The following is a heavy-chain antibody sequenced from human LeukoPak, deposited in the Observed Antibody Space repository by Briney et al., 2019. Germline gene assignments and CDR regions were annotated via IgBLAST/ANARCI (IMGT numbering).Heavy chain of an antibody. V-gene: IGHV3-7*01. Sequence: PGGSLRLSCAASGFTFSSYWMSWVRQAPGKGLEWVANIKQDGSEKYCVDSVKGRFTISRDNAKNSLYLQMNSLRAEDTAVYYCARDLGHTYYYDSSGNESVDAFDIWGQGTMVTVSS. D-gene: IGHD3-22*01. J-gene: IGHJ3*02. CDR1: GFTFSSYW. CDR2: IKQDGSEK. CDR3: ARDLGHTYYYDSSGNESVDAFDI.